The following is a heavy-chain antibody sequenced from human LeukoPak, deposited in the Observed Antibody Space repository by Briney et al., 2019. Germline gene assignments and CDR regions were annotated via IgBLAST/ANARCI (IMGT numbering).Heavy chain of an antibody. CDR1: GYTFTSYG. CDR3: ARGRAVLGPYSGYNDAFGI. D-gene: IGHD5-12*01. V-gene: IGHV1-18*01. J-gene: IGHJ3*02. CDR2: ISAYNGNT. Sequence: ASVKVSCKASGYTFTSYGISWVRQAPGQGLEWMGWISAYNGNTNYAHKLQGRVTMTTDTSTSTAYMELRSLRSDDTAVYYCARGRAVLGPYSGYNDAFGIWGQGTMVTVSS.